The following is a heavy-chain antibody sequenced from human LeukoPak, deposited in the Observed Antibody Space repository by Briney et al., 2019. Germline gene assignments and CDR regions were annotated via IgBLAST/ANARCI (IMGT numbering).Heavy chain of an antibody. J-gene: IGHJ6*03. Sequence: ASVKVSCKASGYTFTSYDINLVRQATGQGLEWMGWMNPNSGNTGYAQKFQGRVTMTRNTSISTAYMELSSLRSEDTAVYYCARGRYCSGGSCYSKGGEWLNYYYYYMDVWGKGTTVTVSS. D-gene: IGHD2-15*01. CDR1: GYTFTSYD. CDR2: MNPNSGNT. CDR3: ARGRYCSGGSCYSKGGEWLNYYYYYMDV. V-gene: IGHV1-8*01.